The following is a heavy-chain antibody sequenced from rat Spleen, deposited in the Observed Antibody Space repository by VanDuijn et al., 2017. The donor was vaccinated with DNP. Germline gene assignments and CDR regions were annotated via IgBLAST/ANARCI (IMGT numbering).Heavy chain of an antibody. CDR1: GFNFNDYW. Sequence: EVKLVESGGGLVQPGRSLKVSCTASGFNFNDYWMGWVRQAPGKGLEWIGQINKDSSSINYPPSLKDKFTIFRDIAQGTLYLQMSKLGSEDTATYYCARGPNYGDFLDFFDYWGQGVMVSVSS. V-gene: IGHV4-2*01. D-gene: IGHD1-11*01. CDR3: ARGPNYGDFLDFFDY. J-gene: IGHJ2*01. CDR2: INKDSSSI.